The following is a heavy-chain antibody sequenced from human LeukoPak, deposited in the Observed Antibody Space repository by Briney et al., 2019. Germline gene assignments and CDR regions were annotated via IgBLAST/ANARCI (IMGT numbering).Heavy chain of an antibody. V-gene: IGHV4-61*02. D-gene: IGHD3-16*01. Sequence: PSETLSLTCTVSGGSISSGSYYWSWIRQPAGKGLEWIGRIYTSGSTNYNPSLKSRVTISVDTSKNQFSLKLSSVTAADTAVYYCARRAITSEFGPWGQGTLVTVSS. J-gene: IGHJ5*02. CDR3: ARRAITSEFGP. CDR2: IYTSGST. CDR1: GGSISSGSYY.